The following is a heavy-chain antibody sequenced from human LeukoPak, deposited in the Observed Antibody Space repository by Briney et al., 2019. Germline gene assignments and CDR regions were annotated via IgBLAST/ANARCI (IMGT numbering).Heavy chain of an antibody. CDR1: GYTFNNYA. CDR2: INTNTGNP. V-gene: IGHV7-4-1*02. J-gene: IGHJ4*02. Sequence: ASVKVSCKASGYTFNNYAMNWVRQAPGQGPEWMGWINTNTGNPTYAQGFTGRFVLSVDTSVSTAYLQISSLKAEDTAVYYCATSPGIAAPSRYYFDHWGQGTLVTVSS. D-gene: IGHD6-13*01. CDR3: ATSPGIAAPSRYYFDH.